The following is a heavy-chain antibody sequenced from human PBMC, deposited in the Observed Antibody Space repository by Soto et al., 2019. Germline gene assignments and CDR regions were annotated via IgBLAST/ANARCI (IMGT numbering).Heavy chain of an antibody. Sequence: QVQLVESGGGVVQPGRSLRLSCAASGFTFSSYGMHWVRKAPGKGLEWVAVIWYDGSNKYYADSVKGRFTISRDNSKNTLYLQINSLRAEDTAVYYSARDRYSGGWYDLDYWGQGTLVTVSS. CDR3: ARDRYSGGWYDLDY. D-gene: IGHD6-19*01. J-gene: IGHJ4*02. CDR2: IWYDGSNK. CDR1: GFTFSSYG. V-gene: IGHV3-33*01.